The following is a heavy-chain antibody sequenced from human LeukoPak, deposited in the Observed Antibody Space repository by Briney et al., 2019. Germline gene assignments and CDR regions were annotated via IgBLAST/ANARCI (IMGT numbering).Heavy chain of an antibody. V-gene: IGHV1-46*01. CDR2: INPSGGST. CDR3: ARDPKGSGSHFYFDY. CDR1: GSTFTNNY. J-gene: IGHJ4*02. Sequence: GSVKVSCKASGSTFTNNYMHWVRQAPGQGLEWMGIINPSGGSTSHAQKFQGRVTMTRDTSTSTVYMELSSLRSEDTAVYYCARDPKGSGSHFYFDYWGQGTLVTVSS. D-gene: IGHD1-26*01.